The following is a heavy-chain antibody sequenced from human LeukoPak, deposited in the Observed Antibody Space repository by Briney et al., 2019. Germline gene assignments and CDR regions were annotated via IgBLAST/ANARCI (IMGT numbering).Heavy chain of an antibody. V-gene: IGHV4-34*01. Sequence: SETLSLTCAVYGGSFSGYYWSWIRQPPGKGQEWIGEINHSGSTNYNPSLKSRVTISVDTSKNQFSLKLSSVTAADTAVYYCARHQATMIVVVITANWFDPWGQGTLVTVSS. J-gene: IGHJ5*02. CDR2: INHSGST. CDR1: GGSFSGYY. D-gene: IGHD3-22*01. CDR3: ARHQATMIVVVITANWFDP.